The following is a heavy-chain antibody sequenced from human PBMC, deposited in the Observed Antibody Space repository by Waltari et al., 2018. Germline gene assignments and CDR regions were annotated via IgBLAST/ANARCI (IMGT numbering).Heavy chain of an antibody. CDR3: ARDRGMTTVTTGCLDY. D-gene: IGHD4-17*01. Sequence: QVQLVQSGAEVKKPGASVKVSCKASGYTFTSYGISWVPQAPGQGLEWMGWISAYNGNTNYAQKLHGRVTMTTDTSTSTAYMELRSLRSDDTAVYYCARDRGMTTVTTGCLDYWGQGTLVTVSS. J-gene: IGHJ4*02. CDR1: GYTFTSYG. V-gene: IGHV1-18*01. CDR2: ISAYNGNT.